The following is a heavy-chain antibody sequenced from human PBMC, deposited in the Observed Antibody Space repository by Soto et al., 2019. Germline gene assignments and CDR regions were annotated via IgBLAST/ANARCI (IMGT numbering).Heavy chain of an antibody. Sequence: QVQLVQSGAEVKKPGASMRVSCKASGYTFTGYYMHWVRQAPGQGLEWMGISNPSGGSTSYAQKFQGRVTMTRDTSTSTVYMELSRLRSEDTAVYYCARAIAVAADGWFDPWGQGTLVTVSS. CDR2: SNPSGGST. CDR3: ARAIAVAADGWFDP. J-gene: IGHJ5*02. D-gene: IGHD6-19*01. CDR1: GYTFTGYY. V-gene: IGHV1-46*01.